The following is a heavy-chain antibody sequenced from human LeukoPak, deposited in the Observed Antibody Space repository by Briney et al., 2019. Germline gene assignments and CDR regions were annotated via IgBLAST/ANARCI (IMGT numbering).Heavy chain of an antibody. Sequence: PGRSLRLSCAASGFTFSSYGMHWVRQAPGKGLEWVAVISYDGSNKYYADSVKGRFTISRDNSKNTLYLQMNSLRAEDTALYYCAKDISSSSWYYFDYWGQGTLVTVSS. CDR3: AKDISSSSWYYFDY. CDR2: ISYDGSNK. V-gene: IGHV3-30*18. D-gene: IGHD6-13*01. J-gene: IGHJ4*02. CDR1: GFTFSSYG.